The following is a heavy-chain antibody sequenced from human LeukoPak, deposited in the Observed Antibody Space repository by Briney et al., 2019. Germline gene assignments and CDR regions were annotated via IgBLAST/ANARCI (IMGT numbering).Heavy chain of an antibody. V-gene: IGHV4-31*03. Sequence: SETLSLTCTVSGGPISSGGYYWSWIRQHPGKGLEWIGYIYYSGSTYYNPSLKSRVTISVDTSKDQFSLKLSSVTAADTAVYYCARGLGVPPDYWGQGTLVTVSS. J-gene: IGHJ4*02. CDR3: ARGLGVPPDY. D-gene: IGHD3-10*01. CDR2: IYYSGST. CDR1: GGPISSGGYY.